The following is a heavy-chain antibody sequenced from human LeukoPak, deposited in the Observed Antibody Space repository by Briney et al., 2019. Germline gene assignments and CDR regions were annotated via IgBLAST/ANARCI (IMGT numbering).Heavy chain of an antibody. D-gene: IGHD6-19*01. CDR3: AKTRISSGWYNYFDY. CDR1: GXTFSSYA. V-gene: IGHV3-23*01. J-gene: IGHJ4*02. Sequence: GGSLRLSCAASGXTFSSYAMSWVRQAPGKGLEWVSAISGSGGSTYYADSVKGRFTISRDNSKNTLYLQMNSLRAEDTAVYYCAKTRISSGWYNYFDYWGQGTLVTVSS. CDR2: ISGSGGST.